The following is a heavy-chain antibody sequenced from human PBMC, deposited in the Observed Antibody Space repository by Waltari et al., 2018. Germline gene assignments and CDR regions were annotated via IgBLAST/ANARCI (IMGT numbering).Heavy chain of an antibody. V-gene: IGHV3-21*01. CDR3: EREIYSIMEDAFDM. J-gene: IGHJ3*02. D-gene: IGHD6-13*01. CDR2: IGSTGDNI. CDR1: GFTFSLYT. Sequence: EVQLVESGGGLVKSGGSLRLSCAASGFTFSLYTRSWVRQAPGKGREVVASIGSTGDNIQTADSRNSRCTISRDNAKNSLLMQRNSMRAEDTAAYDCEREIYSIMEDAFDMWGRGTKVAVSS.